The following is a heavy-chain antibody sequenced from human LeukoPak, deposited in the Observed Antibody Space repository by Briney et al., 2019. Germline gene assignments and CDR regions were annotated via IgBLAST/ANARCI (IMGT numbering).Heavy chain of an antibody. D-gene: IGHD5-18*01. J-gene: IGHJ4*02. Sequence: SVKVSCKASVGTFRSYAISWVRQAPGQGLEWMGGIIPIFGTANYAKKFQGRVTITADESTSTAYMELSSLRSEDTAVYYCARDQGYRYGYGDFDYWGQGTLVTVSS. CDR2: IIPIFGTA. CDR1: VGTFRSYA. CDR3: ARDQGYRYGYGDFDY. V-gene: IGHV1-69*13.